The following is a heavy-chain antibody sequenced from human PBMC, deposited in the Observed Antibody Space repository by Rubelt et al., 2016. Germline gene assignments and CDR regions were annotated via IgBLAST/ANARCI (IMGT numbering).Heavy chain of an antibody. D-gene: IGHD4-17*01. J-gene: IGHJ4*02. CDR2: ISAYNGNT. Sequence: QVRLVQSGAEVKKPGASVKVSCKASGYTFTNYGISWVRQAPGQGLEWMGWISAYNGNTNYAQRVQGRVTMTTDTATSTAHMELGNLGSDDTAVYFCARDPNGDYDFDYWGPGTLVTVSS. CDR1: GYTFTNYG. CDR3: ARDPNGDYDFDY. V-gene: IGHV1-18*01.